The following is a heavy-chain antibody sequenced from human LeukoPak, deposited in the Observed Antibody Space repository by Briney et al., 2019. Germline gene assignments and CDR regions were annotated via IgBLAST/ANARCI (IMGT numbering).Heavy chain of an antibody. CDR1: GFTFSSYA. V-gene: IGHV3-30*04. Sequence: GGSLRLSCAASGFTFSSYAMHWVRQAPGKGLEWVAVISYDGSNKYYADSVKGRFTISRDNSKNTLYLQMNSLRAEDTAAYYCASSSPYYGSGNHFDYWGQGTLVTVSS. J-gene: IGHJ4*02. CDR3: ASSSPYYGSGNHFDY. CDR2: ISYDGSNK. D-gene: IGHD3-10*01.